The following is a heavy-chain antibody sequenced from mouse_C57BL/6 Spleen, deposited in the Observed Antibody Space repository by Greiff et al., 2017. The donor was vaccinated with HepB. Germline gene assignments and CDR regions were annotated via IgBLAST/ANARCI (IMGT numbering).Heavy chain of an antibody. V-gene: IGHV8-12*01. CDR1: GFSLSTSGMG. CDR3: ARREERDYYGSSYEGYYAMDY. J-gene: IGHJ4*01. CDR2: IYWDDDK. D-gene: IGHD1-1*01. Sequence: QVTLKVSGPGILQSSQTLSLTCSFSGFSLSTSGMGVSWIRQPSGKGLEWLAHIYWDDDKRYNPSLKSRLTISKDTSRNQVFLKITSVDTADTATYYCARREERDYYGSSYEGYYAMDYWGQGTSVTVSS.